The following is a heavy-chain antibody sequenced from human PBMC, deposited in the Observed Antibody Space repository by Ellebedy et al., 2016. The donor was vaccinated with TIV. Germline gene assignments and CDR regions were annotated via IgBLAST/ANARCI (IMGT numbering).Heavy chain of an antibody. Sequence: PGGSLRLSCAASGFTFSSYTMTWVRQGPGKGLECVPAISGRGATTYYADYAKGRFTISRDHTKNTVYLQMNSLRAEDTAIYYCVKTTGGQYFYGMDVWGHGTTVTVSS. D-gene: IGHD3-9*01. CDR1: GFTFSSYT. CDR3: VKTTGGQYFYGMDV. V-gene: IGHV3-23*01. CDR2: ISGRGATT. J-gene: IGHJ6*02.